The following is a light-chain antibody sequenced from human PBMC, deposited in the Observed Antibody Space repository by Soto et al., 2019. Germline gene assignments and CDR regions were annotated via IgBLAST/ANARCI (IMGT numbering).Light chain of an antibody. CDR2: GAS. Sequence: EIVRTQSPATLSVSPGATATLSCRASQSVSTDLAWYQQKPGQVPRVLLYGASTRATDIPARFSGSGSGTDFTLTIDSLQSEDFALYYCQQYNIWPQTFGQGTKVDIK. CDR3: QQYNIWPQT. CDR1: QSVSTD. V-gene: IGKV3-15*01. J-gene: IGKJ1*01.